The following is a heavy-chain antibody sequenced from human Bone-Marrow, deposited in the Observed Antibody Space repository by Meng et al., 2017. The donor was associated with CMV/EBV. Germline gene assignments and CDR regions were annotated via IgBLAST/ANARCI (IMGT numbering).Heavy chain of an antibody. CDR3: VRDDYGGLDY. D-gene: IGHD4-23*01. CDR2: TSKDESDK. V-gene: IGHV3-30-3*01. J-gene: IGHJ4*02. Sequence: GGSLRLSCGASGFTFSSSAMHWVRQAPGKGLEWVAVTSKDESDKQYVDSVKGRFTISRDNSKNTLYLQMNSLRADDTAVYYCVRDDYGGLDYWGQGTLVTVSS. CDR1: GFTFSSSA.